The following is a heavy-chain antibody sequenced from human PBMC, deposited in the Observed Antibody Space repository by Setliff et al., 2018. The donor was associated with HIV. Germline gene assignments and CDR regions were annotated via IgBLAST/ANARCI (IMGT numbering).Heavy chain of an antibody. V-gene: IGHV1-2*02. CDR3: ARNFGLSPSGKYYYYYGMDS. CDR2: VNPNSGDA. D-gene: IGHD3-10*01. J-gene: IGHJ6*02. CDR1: GYTFTGHY. Sequence: GASVKVSCKASGYTFTGHYLHWVRQAPGQGLEWLGWVNPNSGDAIYAQNFQGRVTMTRDTSINAAYMELRGLRSDDTAVYYCARNFGLSPSGKYYYYYGMDSGGQGTTVTVSS.